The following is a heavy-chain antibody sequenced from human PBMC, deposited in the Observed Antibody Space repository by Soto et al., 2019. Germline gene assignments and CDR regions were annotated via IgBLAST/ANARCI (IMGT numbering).Heavy chain of an antibody. D-gene: IGHD2-8*01. CDR3: AGESTPLMAYATHYMDV. CDR2: ISAYNGNT. Sequence: QVQLVQSGAEVKKPGASVKVSCKASGYTFTSYGISWVRQAPGQGLEWMGWISAYNGNTNYAQKLQGRVTMTTDTSTSTAYMELRSLRSDDTAVYYCAGESTPLMAYATHYMDVWGKGTTVTVSS. V-gene: IGHV1-18*01. CDR1: GYTFTSYG. J-gene: IGHJ6*03.